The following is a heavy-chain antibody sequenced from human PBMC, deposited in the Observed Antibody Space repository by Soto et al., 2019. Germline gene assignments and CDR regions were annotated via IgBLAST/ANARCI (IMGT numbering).Heavy chain of an antibody. CDR2: ISAYNGNT. V-gene: IGHV1-18*01. D-gene: IGHD6-25*01. Sequence: QVQLVQSGAEMEKPGASVKVSCKASGYTFTSYGITWVRQAPGQGLEWMGWISAYNGNTNYAQKLQGRVTMTTETSXSTAYMELRSLRSDDTAVYYCARVWSSGNYYYGMDVWGQGTTVTVSS. CDR3: ARVWSSGNYYYGMDV. J-gene: IGHJ6*02. CDR1: GYTFTSYG.